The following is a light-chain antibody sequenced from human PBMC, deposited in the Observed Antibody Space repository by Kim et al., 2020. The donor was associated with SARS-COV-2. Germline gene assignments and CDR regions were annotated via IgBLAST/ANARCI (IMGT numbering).Light chain of an antibody. J-gene: IGLJ1*01. V-gene: IGLV2-14*03. CDR1: SSDVGIYPH. CDR2: DVD. Sequence: QSALAQPASVSGSPGQSITISCTGTSSDVGIYPHVSWYQQHPDKAPKVLIYDVDSRPSGVSNRFSGSKSGNTASLTISGLLPDDEAEYYCASYTTSFTYVFGTGTKVTVL. CDR3: ASYTTSFTYV.